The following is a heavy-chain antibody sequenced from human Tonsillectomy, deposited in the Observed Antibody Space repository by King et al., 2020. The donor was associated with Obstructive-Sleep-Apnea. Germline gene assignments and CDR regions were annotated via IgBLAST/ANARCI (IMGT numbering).Heavy chain of an antibody. Sequence: QLVQSGAEVKKPGESLKISCKGSGYSFTSYWIGWVRQMPGKGLEWMGIICPEDSDIGYSPSFQGQDTISADKPSSTAYLQWSSLKASDTAMYYCARRGTYGENYFDYWGQGTLVTVSS. CDR1: GYSFTSYW. CDR3: ARRGTYGENYFDY. V-gene: IGHV5-51*01. J-gene: IGHJ4*02. D-gene: IGHD4-17*01. CDR2: ICPEDSDI.